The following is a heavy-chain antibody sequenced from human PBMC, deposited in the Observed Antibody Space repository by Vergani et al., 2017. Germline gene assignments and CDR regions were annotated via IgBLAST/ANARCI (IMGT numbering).Heavy chain of an antibody. D-gene: IGHD3-22*01. CDR3: ARENHYYDSSGYYPFDY. CDR1: GFTFSSYA. V-gene: IGHV3-30*04. Sequence: VQLVESGGGLVQPGGSLRLSCAASGFTFSSYAMHWVRQAPGKGLEWVAVISYDGSNKYYADSVKGRFTISRDNSKNTLYLQMNSLRAEDTAVYYCARENHYYDSSGYYPFDYWGQGTLVTVSS. J-gene: IGHJ4*02. CDR2: ISYDGSNK.